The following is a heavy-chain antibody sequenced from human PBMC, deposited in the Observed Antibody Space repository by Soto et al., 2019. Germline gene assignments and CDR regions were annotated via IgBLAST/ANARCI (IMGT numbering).Heavy chain of an antibody. CDR1: GGSISSYY. D-gene: IGHD3-3*01. V-gene: IGHV4-59*08. CDR3: VRQLYDFWSGYYRVVWFDP. Sequence: PSETLSLTCTVSGGSISSYYWSWIRQPPGKGLEWIGYIYYSGSTNYNPSLKSRVTISVDTSKNQFSLKLSSVTAADTAVYYCVRQLYDFWSGYYRVVWFDPWGQGTLVTVSS. J-gene: IGHJ5*02. CDR2: IYYSGST.